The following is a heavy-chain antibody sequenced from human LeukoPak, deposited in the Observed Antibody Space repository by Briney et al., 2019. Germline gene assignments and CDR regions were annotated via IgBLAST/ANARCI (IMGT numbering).Heavy chain of an antibody. CDR2: INHSGST. CDR3: ARGLRSSSWYGGGYFDY. Sequence: SETLSLTCAVYGGSFSGYYWSWIRQPPGKGLEGIGEINHSGSTNYNPSLKSRVTISVDTSKNQFSLKLSSVTAADTAVYYCARGLRSSSWYGGGYFDYWGQGTLVTVSS. CDR1: GGSFSGYY. D-gene: IGHD6-13*01. V-gene: IGHV4-34*01. J-gene: IGHJ4*02.